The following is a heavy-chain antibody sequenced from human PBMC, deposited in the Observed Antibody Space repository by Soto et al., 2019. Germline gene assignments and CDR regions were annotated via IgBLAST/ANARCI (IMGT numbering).Heavy chain of an antibody. J-gene: IGHJ4*02. V-gene: IGHV2-5*02. Sequence: QITLKESGPTVVKPTETLTLTCTFSGFSLTTSGVGVGWVRQSPGKAPEWLALIYWDDDKRYSSSLKSRLTIPHETSKNQVVLTMANVDPADTATYYCAHRVLRTVFGLVTTTAIYFDFWGQGTPVVVSS. D-gene: IGHD3-3*01. CDR3: AHRVLRTVFGLVTTTAIYFDF. CDR2: IYWDDDK. CDR1: GFSLTTSGVG.